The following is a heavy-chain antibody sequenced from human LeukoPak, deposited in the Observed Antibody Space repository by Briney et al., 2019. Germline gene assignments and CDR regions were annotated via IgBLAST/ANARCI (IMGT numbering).Heavy chain of an antibody. CDR2: IKHSGST. CDR3: ARRMAAAGIRHFDY. CDR1: GEPFNGYY. V-gene: IGHV4-34*01. J-gene: IGHJ4*02. D-gene: IGHD6-13*01. Sequence: PSETLSLTCAVYGEPFNGYYWTWIRQPPGEGLEWIGEIKHSGSTKYNPSLKSRVTISVDTSKNQFSLKLSSVTAADTAVYYCARRMAAAGIRHFDYWGQGTLVTVSS.